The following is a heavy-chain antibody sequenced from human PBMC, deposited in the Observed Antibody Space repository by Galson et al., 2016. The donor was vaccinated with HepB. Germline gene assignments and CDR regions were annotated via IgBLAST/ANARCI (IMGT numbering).Heavy chain of an antibody. J-gene: IGHJ4*02. CDR1: GFTFSRNW. D-gene: IGHD3-9*01. Sequence: SLRLSCAASGFTFSRNWMNWVRQAPGKGLEWVSSISSSSSYIYYADSVKGRFTISRDNAKNSLYLQMNSLRAEDTAVYCCARGGSLVLRYFDWLLTFPDWGQGTLVTVSS. CDR2: ISSSSSYI. V-gene: IGHV3-21*01. CDR3: ARGGSLVLRYFDWLLTFPD.